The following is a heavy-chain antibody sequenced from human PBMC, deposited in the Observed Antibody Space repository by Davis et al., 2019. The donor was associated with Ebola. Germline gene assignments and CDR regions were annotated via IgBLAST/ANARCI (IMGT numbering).Heavy chain of an antibody. CDR2: IYYSGST. CDR3: ARVGIEITMIVGGGWFDP. V-gene: IGHV4-59*01. Sequence: MPGGSLRPSCTVSGGSISSYYWSWIRQPPGKGLEWIGYIYYSGSTNYNPSLKSRVTISVETSKNQFSLNLSSVTAADTAVYYCARVGIEITMIVGGGWFDPWGQGTLVTVSS. CDR1: GGSISSYY. D-gene: IGHD3-22*01. J-gene: IGHJ5*02.